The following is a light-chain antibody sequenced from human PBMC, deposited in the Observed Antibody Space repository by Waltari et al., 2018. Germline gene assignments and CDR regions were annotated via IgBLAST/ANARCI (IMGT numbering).Light chain of an antibody. J-gene: IGKJ1*01. CDR2: CAS. CDR1: QSVSRT. Sequence: CSASQSVSRTLAGYQQKTGQAPKLLICCASIRATGIPDRFTGSGSGTDFSLTISSLEPEDFAIYFCQHYVRLPATFGQGTKVEIK. CDR3: QHYVRLPAT. V-gene: IGKV3-20*01.